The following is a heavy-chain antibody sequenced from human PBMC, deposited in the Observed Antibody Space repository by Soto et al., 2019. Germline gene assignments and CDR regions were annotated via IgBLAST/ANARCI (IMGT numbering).Heavy chain of an antibody. Sequence: QVQLVQSGAEVKKPGSSVKVSCKASGGTFSSYAISWVRQAPGQGLEWMGGIIPIFGTANYAQKFQGRVTITADESTSSAYIEMSSLGSEDTAVYYCAGDGYDHAWGSYRSIDYWGQGTLFTVSS. CDR1: GGTFSSYA. CDR3: AGDGYDHAWGSYRSIDY. V-gene: IGHV1-69*01. CDR2: IIPIFGTA. J-gene: IGHJ4*02. D-gene: IGHD3-16*02.